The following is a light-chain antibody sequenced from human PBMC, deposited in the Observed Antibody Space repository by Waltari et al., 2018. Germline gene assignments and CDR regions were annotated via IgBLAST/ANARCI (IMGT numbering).Light chain of an antibody. CDR1: SNNVGHEG. CDR3: SAWDRSLSAWV. J-gene: IGLJ3*02. CDR2: RNN. Sequence: QSGLTQPPSVSKGLRQTATLTCTGDSNNVGHEGAAWVQQYQGHPPKLLFDRNNNRHSGITEKYAASRSGDTASLSITGLQPEDEADYYCSAWDRSLSAWVFGGGTKLTVL. V-gene: IGLV10-54*04.